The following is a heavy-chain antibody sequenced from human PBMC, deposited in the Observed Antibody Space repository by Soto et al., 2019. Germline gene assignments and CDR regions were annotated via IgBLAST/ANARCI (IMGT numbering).Heavy chain of an antibody. CDR1: GGSISSGGYY. J-gene: IGHJ4*02. CDR3: ARAASSGYYYVGY. D-gene: IGHD3-22*01. CDR2: IYYSGST. Sequence: SETLSLTCTVSGGSISSGGYYWSWIRQHPGKGLEWIEYIYYSGSTYYNPSLKSRVTISVDTSKNQFSLKLSSVTAADTAVYYCARAASSGYYYVGYSGQGTLVTVSS. V-gene: IGHV4-31*03.